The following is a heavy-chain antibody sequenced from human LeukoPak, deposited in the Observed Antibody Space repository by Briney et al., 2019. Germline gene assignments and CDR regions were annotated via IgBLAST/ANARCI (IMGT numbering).Heavy chain of an antibody. CDR1: GFTFSSYG. Sequence: GGSLRLSCAASGFTFSSYGMSWVRQAPGKGLEWVSAISGSGGSTYYADSVKGRFTISRDNSKNTLYLQMNSLRAEDTAVYYCAKVRVPAAIFYYYYMDVWGKGTTVTISS. D-gene: IGHD2-2*01. V-gene: IGHV3-23*01. CDR3: AKVRVPAAIFYYYYMDV. J-gene: IGHJ6*03. CDR2: ISGSGGST.